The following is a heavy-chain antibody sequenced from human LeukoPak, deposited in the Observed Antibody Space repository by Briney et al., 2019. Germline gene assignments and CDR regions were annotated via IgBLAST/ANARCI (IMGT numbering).Heavy chain of an antibody. CDR1: GGSISSYY. Sequence: SETLSLTCTVSGGSISSYYWSWIRQPPGKGLEWIGYIYYSGSTNYNPSLKSRVTISVDTSKNQFSLKLSSVTAADTAVYYCAKDNQRLVGSSPSSIWGQGTMVTVSS. CDR2: IYYSGST. D-gene: IGHD3-16*01. CDR3: AKDNQRLVGSSPSSI. J-gene: IGHJ3*02. V-gene: IGHV4-59*01.